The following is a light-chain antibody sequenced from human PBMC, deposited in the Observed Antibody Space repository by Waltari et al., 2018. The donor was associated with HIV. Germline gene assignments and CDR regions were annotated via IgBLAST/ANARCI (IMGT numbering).Light chain of an antibody. CDR2: GNH. CDR3: AAWDDSLNAWV. Sequence: QSVLTQPPSASGTPGQRVTISCSGSSSNIGTNTVNWYQQLPGSAPKFLMYGNHVRPSGVPDRFSGSKSGTSVSLAISGLRSEDEADYYCAAWDDSLNAWVFGGGTKVTVL. V-gene: IGLV1-44*01. J-gene: IGLJ3*02. CDR1: SSNIGTNT.